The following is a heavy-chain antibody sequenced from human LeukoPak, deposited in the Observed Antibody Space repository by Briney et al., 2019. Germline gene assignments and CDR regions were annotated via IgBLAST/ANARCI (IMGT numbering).Heavy chain of an antibody. CDR3: GREVPAVDY. Sequence: GGSLRLSCAASGFTFSSYAMTWVRQAPGKGLEWVSVISGGGDITYRDSAKGRFTISRDNSKNTVYLQMNSLRAEDTAVYYCGREVPAVDYWGQGTLVTVSS. D-gene: IGHD2-2*01. CDR1: GFTFSSYA. CDR2: ISGGGDIT. V-gene: IGHV3-23*01. J-gene: IGHJ4*02.